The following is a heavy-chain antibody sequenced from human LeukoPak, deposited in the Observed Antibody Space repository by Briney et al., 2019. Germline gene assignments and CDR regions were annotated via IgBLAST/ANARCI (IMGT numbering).Heavy chain of an antibody. D-gene: IGHD1-14*01. V-gene: IGHV4-34*01. CDR3: ARGVRLNLLYYYYYMDV. Sequence: PSETLSLTCAVYGGSFSGYYWSWIRQPPGKGLEWIGEINHSGSTNYNPSLKSRVTISVDTSKNQFSLKLSSVTAADTAVYYCARGVRLNLLYYYYYMDVWGKGTTVTVSS. J-gene: IGHJ6*03. CDR2: INHSGST. CDR1: GGSFSGYY.